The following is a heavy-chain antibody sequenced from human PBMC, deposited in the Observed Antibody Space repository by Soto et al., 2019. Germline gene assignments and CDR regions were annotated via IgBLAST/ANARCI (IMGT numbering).Heavy chain of an antibody. V-gene: IGHV3-23*01. Sequence: EVQLLESGGGLVQPGGSLRLSCVASGFIFRTYTMNWVRQTPGKGLEWVSGIYGSGGAETFYADSVKGRFTISRDDSRNTLYLQMNSLRTEDSAVYYCAKELTPDGVCDLDYCGQGILVTVSS. CDR3: AKELTPDGVCDLDY. J-gene: IGHJ4*02. D-gene: IGHD4-17*01. CDR1: GFIFRTYT. CDR2: IYGSGGAET.